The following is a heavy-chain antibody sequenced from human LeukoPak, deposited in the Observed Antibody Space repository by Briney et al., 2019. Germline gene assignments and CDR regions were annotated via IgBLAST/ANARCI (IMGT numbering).Heavy chain of an antibody. Sequence: ASVKVSCKASGYTFNAYYMHWVRQAPGQGLEWMGWINPNSGGTNYAQKFQGRVTMTWDTSISTAYMELSGLRSDDTAVYYCARNNPFDYWGQGTLVTVSS. D-gene: IGHD1-14*01. J-gene: IGHJ4*02. V-gene: IGHV1-2*02. CDR1: GYTFNAYY. CDR2: INPNSGGT. CDR3: ARNNPFDY.